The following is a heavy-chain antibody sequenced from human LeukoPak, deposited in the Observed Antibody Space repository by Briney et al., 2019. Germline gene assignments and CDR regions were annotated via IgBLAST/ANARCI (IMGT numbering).Heavy chain of an antibody. Sequence: GGSLRLSCAASGFTFSTYWMHWVRQAPGKGLVWVSHINSDGSSTTYADSVKGRFTISRDNAKNSLFLQMNSLRAEDTALYYCARFGYGGKVDYWGQGTLVTVSS. CDR2: INSDGSST. V-gene: IGHV3-74*01. J-gene: IGHJ4*02. CDR3: ARFGYGGKVDY. CDR1: GFTFSTYW. D-gene: IGHD4-23*01.